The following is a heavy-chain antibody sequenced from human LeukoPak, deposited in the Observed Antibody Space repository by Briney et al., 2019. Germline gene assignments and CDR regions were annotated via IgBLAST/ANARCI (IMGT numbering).Heavy chain of an antibody. D-gene: IGHD2-15*01. CDR3: ARDAAKINCSGGSCYLYGMDV. J-gene: IGHJ6*02. CDR1: GGTFSSYA. V-gene: IGHV1-69*13. Sequence: ASVKVSCKASGGTFSSYAISWVRQAPGQGLEWMGGIIPIFGTANYAQKFQGRVTITADESTSTAYMELSSLRSEDTAVYYCARDAAKINCSGGSCYLYGMDVWGQGTTVTVSS. CDR2: IIPIFGTA.